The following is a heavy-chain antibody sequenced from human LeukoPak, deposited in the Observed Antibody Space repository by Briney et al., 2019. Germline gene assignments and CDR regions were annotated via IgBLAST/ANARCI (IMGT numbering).Heavy chain of an antibody. CDR1: GGTFSSYA. CDR2: IIPIFGTA. J-gene: IGHJ4*02. CDR3: AREVGGYYYDSSGYYFDY. V-gene: IGHV1-69*05. Sequence: GSSVKVSCKASGGTFSSYAISWVRQAPGQGLEWMGGIIPIFGTANYAQKFQGRVTITTDESTSTAYMELSSLRSEDTAVYYCAREVGGYYYDSSGYYFDYWGQGTLVTVSS. D-gene: IGHD3-22*01.